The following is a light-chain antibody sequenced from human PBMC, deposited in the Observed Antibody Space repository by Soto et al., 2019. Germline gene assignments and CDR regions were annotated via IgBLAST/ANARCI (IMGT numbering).Light chain of an antibody. CDR1: QSISNNY. V-gene: IGKV3-20*01. CDR2: DAS. Sequence: EIVLTQSPGTLSLSPGERATLSCRASQSISNNYLAWYQQTPGQAPRLLIYDASNRAAGIPDRLSGSGSGTDFTLTISRLEPEDLGVYHCQQYGGSPRTFGQGTNVEIK. J-gene: IGKJ1*01. CDR3: QQYGGSPRT.